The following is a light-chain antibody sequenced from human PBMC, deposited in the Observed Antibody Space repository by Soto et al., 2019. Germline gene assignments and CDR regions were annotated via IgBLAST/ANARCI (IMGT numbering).Light chain of an antibody. CDR3: HQFGSSPPAFT. CDR2: GAS. V-gene: IGKV3-20*01. Sequence: ESMLTQSPGTLSLSPGERATLSCRASQRVSTRYLAWYQQKPGQAPRLLIYGASIRAPGIPDRFSGTGSGTDFPLTISRLEPEDFAVYYCHQFGSSPPAFTFGQGTKLEI. CDR1: QRVSTRY. J-gene: IGKJ2*01.